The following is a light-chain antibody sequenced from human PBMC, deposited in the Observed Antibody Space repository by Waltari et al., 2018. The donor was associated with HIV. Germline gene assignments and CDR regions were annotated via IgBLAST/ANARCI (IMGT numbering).Light chain of an antibody. J-gene: IGLJ2*01. CDR1: ALAKKY. CDR2: KDT. Sequence: SYELTQPSSVSVSPGQKASNTYTGYALAKKYARWFQQKPGQATILVIYKDTERPSGIPERFSGSSSGTTVTLTISGAQVEDEADYFCYSAADKNVLFGGGTKLTVL. V-gene: IGLV3-27*01. CDR3: YSAADKNVL.